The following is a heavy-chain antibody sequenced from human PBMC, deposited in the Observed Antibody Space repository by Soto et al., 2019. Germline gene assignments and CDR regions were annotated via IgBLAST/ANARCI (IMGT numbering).Heavy chain of an antibody. Sequence: PGGSLKLSCAASGFPFSSYSMSWVRQAPGKGLEWVSAISGSGGSTYYADSVKGRFTISRDNSKNTLYLQMNSLRAEDTAVYYCAKDRWGIVVVVAGDNVDAFDIWGQGTMVTVSS. CDR3: AKDRWGIVVVVAGDNVDAFDI. J-gene: IGHJ3*02. CDR2: ISGSGGST. CDR1: GFPFSSYS. V-gene: IGHV3-23*01. D-gene: IGHD2-15*01.